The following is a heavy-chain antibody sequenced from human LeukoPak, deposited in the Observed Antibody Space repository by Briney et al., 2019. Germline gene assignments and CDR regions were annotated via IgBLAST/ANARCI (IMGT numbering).Heavy chain of an antibody. D-gene: IGHD6-13*01. CDR1: GGSFSGYY. V-gene: IGHV4-34*01. CDR3: ARGSRSSSWLRSFDP. CDR2: INHSGST. Sequence: KSSETLSLTCAVYGGSFSGYYWSWIRQPPGKGLEWIGEINHSGSTNYNPSLKSRVTISVDTSKNQFSLKLSSVTAADTAVYYCARGSRSSSWLRSFDPWGQGTLVTVSS. J-gene: IGHJ5*02.